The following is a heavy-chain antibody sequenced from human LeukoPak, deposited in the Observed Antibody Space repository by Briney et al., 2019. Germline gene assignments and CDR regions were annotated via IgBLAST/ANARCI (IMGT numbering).Heavy chain of an antibody. CDR3: ARGTERKNSNNWFDP. J-gene: IGHJ5*02. Sequence: SETLSLTCAVYGGSFSGYYWSWIRQPPGKGLEWIGEINHSGSTNYNPSLKSRVTISVDTSKNQLSLKLSSVTAADTAVYYCARGTERKNSNNWFDPWGQGTLVTVSS. V-gene: IGHV4-34*01. CDR1: GGSFSGYY. CDR2: INHSGST.